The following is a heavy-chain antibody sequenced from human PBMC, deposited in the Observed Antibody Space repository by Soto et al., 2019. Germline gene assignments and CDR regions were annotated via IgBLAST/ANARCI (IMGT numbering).Heavy chain of an antibody. J-gene: IGHJ6*02. D-gene: IGHD6-13*01. CDR3: ARGGYSSTWSNLLDRSGLDV. Sequence: QVQLVQSGAAAKKPGSSVNVSCKTSGGTFSSDAISLVRQAPGQGLVWMGGIVPLFRTTNYAQKFQGRVTITADTSTYTVYMELSELRSGDTAVYYCARGGYSSTWSNLLDRSGLDVWGQGTTVTVSS. CDR1: GGTFSSDA. V-gene: IGHV1-69*06. CDR2: IVPLFRTT.